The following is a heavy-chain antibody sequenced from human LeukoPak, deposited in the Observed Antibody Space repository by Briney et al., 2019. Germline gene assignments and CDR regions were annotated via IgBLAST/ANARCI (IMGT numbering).Heavy chain of an antibody. V-gene: IGHV4-59*08. D-gene: IGHD2-2*01. CDR2: IYYSGST. CDR1: GGSISSYS. J-gene: IGHJ5*02. Sequence: SETLSLTCTVSGGSISSYSWRWIRQPPGKGLEWIGYIYYSGSTNYNPSLKSRVTISVDTSKNQFSLKLSSVTAADTAVYYCARGIVVVPALFDPWGQGTLVTVSS. CDR3: ARGIVVVPALFDP.